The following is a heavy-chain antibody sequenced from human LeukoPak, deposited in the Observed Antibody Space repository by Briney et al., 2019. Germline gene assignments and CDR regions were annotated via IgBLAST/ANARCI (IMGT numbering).Heavy chain of an antibody. D-gene: IGHD3-10*01. CDR1: GGSISSDY. Sequence: PSATLSLTCTVAGGSISSDYWGWIRQPPGKCLKWIEYIYYSRSTNYNPSLKSRVTISVDTSKTQCSLKLSSVTAADTAVYYCASQGPYGSGSPIDYWGQGTLVTVSS. V-gene: IGHV4-59*01. CDR2: IYYSRST. J-gene: IGHJ4*02. CDR3: ASQGPYGSGSPIDY.